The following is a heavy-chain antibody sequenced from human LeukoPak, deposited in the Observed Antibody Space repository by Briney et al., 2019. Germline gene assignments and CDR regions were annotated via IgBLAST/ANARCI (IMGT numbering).Heavy chain of an antibody. CDR1: GFTFDNYA. CDR2: IAWNSGNT. Sequence: GRSLRLSCAASGFTFDNYAMHWVRQAPGKGLEWVSGIAWNSGNTGFADSVKGRFTISRDNAENSLSLQMNSLTPEDTAFYFCAKDMNSYGSGSSYDPWGPFDSWGQGTLVTVSS. D-gene: IGHD3-10*01. V-gene: IGHV3-9*01. J-gene: IGHJ4*02. CDR3: AKDMNSYGSGSSYDPWGPFDS.